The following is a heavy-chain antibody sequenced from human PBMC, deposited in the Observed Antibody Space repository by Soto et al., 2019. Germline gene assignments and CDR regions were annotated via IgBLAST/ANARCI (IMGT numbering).Heavy chain of an antibody. V-gene: IGHV6-1*01. CDR2: TYYRSKWYN. Sequence: QTLSRTCAISGDSVSSNSAAWNWIRQSPSRGLGWLGRTYYRSKWYNDYAVSVKSRITINPDTSKNQFSLQLNSVTPEDTAVYYCAREPEYYYYCGMDVWGQGTTVTVSS. J-gene: IGHJ6*02. CDR1: GDSVSSNSAA. CDR3: AREPEYYYYCGMDV.